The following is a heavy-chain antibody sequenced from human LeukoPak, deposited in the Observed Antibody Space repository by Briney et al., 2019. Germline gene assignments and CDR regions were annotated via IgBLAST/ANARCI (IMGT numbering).Heavy chain of an antibody. D-gene: IGHD3-10*01. CDR3: ARGRGWDYYGSGSYCNTKPYYMDV. CDR1: GGSFSGYY. Sequence: SETLSLTCAVYGGSFSGYYWSWIRQPPGKGLEWIGEINHSGSTNYNPSLTSRVTISVDTSKNQFSLRLSSVTAADTAVYYCARGRGWDYYGSGSYCNTKPYYMDVWGKGTTVTVSS. CDR2: INHSGST. V-gene: IGHV4-34*01. J-gene: IGHJ6*03.